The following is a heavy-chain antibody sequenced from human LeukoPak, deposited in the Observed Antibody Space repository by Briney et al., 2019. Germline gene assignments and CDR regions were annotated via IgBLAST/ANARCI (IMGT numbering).Heavy chain of an antibody. CDR2: ISYDGSNE. Sequence: GGSLRLSCAASGFTFSSYGMYGVRQAPGKGLEWVAVISYDGSNEYYADSVKGRFTISRDNSKNTLYLQMNSLRAEDTAVYNCAKDGISGWPRGYFVYWGQGTLVTVSS. CDR3: AKDGISGWPRGYFVY. V-gene: IGHV3-30*18. CDR1: GFTFSSYG. D-gene: IGHD6-19*01. J-gene: IGHJ4*02.